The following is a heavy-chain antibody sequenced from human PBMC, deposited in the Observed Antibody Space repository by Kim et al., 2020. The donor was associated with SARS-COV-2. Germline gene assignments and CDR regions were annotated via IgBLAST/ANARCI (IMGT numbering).Heavy chain of an antibody. CDR1: GVTFDDYA. Sequence: GGSLRLSCAASGVTFDDYAMHWVRQAPGKGLEWVSGISWNSGSIGYADSVQGRFTISRDNAQNSLYLQMNSLRAEDTALYYCAKDKSEGWLPTYGMDVWGQGTTVTVSS. V-gene: IGHV3-9*01. CDR2: ISWNSGSI. J-gene: IGHJ6*02. D-gene: IGHD3-9*01. CDR3: AKDKSEGWLPTYGMDV.